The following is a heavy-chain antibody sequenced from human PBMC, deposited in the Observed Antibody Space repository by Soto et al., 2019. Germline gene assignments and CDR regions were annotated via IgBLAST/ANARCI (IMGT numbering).Heavy chain of an antibody. D-gene: IGHD3-9*01. J-gene: IGHJ4*02. CDR2: ISSSSSYI. CDR1: GFTFSSYS. Sequence: EVQLVESGGGLVKPGGSLRLSCAASGFTFSSYSMNWVRQAPGKGLEWVSSISSSSSYIYYADSVKGRFTISRDNAKNSLYLQMNSLRAEDTAVYYCARGRGYDILTGYYPDYWGQGTLVTVSS. V-gene: IGHV3-21*01. CDR3: ARGRGYDILTGYYPDY.